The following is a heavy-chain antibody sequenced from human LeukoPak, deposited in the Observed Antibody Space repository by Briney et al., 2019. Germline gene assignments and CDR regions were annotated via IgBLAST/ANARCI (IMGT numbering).Heavy chain of an antibody. Sequence: GASVKVSCKASGYTLTSYYMQWVRQAPGQGLEWMGIINPNDATTSSARKFQGRVTTTRDTSTSTVYMELRSLTSEDTAVYYCAGVDCSGGSCYRFDYWGQGTLVTVSS. CDR1: GYTLTSYY. J-gene: IGHJ4*02. CDR2: INPNDATT. CDR3: AGVDCSGGSCYRFDY. D-gene: IGHD2-15*01. V-gene: IGHV1-46*01.